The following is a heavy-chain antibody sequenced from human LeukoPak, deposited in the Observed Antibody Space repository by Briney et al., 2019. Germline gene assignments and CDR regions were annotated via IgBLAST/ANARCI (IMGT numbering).Heavy chain of an antibody. CDR3: VRYVVVPAAID. D-gene: IGHD2-2*02. CDR2: IYHSGST. V-gene: IGHV4-30-2*01. J-gene: IGHJ4*02. CDR1: GGSISSGGYY. Sequence: SETLSLTCTVSGGSISSGGYYWNWIRQPPGKGLEWIGYIYHSGSTYYNPSLKSRVTISVDRSKNQFSLKLSSVTAADTAVYYCVRYVVVPAAIDWGQGTLVTVSS.